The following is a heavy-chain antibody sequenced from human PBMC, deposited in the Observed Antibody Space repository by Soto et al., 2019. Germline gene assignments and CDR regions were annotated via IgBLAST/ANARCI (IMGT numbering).Heavy chain of an antibody. CDR1: GLTFSGFD. V-gene: IGHV3-13*01. J-gene: IGHJ4*02. CDR2: IGTAGDT. D-gene: IGHD2-15*01. Sequence: GGSLRLSCEASGLTFSGFDMHWVRQPTGKGLEWVSTIGTAGDTYYAVSVKGRFTISRDNAKNSLSLQMNSLRAGDTAVYFCASGHKVGAHFFYSWRRGSQVGVSS. CDR3: ASGHKVGAHFFYS.